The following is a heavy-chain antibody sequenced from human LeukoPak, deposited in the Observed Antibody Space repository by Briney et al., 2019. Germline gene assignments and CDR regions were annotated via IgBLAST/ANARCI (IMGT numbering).Heavy chain of an antibody. CDR3: ATEGSVNYYYDISGYYNH. V-gene: IGHV3-30-3*01. CDR1: GFTFSSYA. CDR2: ISYDGNNK. D-gene: IGHD3-22*01. Sequence: PGGSLRLSCAASGFTFSSYAMHWVRQAPGKGLEWVAVISYDGNNKYYADSVRGRFTISRDNSKSTLFLQMNSLRVEDTAVYYCATEGSVNYYYDISGYYNHWGQGTPVTVSS. J-gene: IGHJ4*02.